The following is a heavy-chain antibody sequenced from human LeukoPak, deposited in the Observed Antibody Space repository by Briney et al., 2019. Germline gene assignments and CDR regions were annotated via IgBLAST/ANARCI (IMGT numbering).Heavy chain of an antibody. CDR3: AKGGCSSTSCYKVDAFDI. CDR1: GFTFSSYG. CDR2: IRYDGSNK. V-gene: IGHV3-30*02. D-gene: IGHD2-2*02. Sequence: QTRGSLRLSCAASGFTFSSYGMHWVRQAPGKGLEWVAFIRYDGSNKYYADSVKGRFTISRDNSKNTLYLQMNSLRAEDTAVYYCAKGGCSSTSCYKVDAFDIWGQGTMVTVSS. J-gene: IGHJ3*02.